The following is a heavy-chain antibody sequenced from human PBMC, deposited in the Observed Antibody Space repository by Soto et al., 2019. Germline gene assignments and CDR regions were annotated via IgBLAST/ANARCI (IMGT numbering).Heavy chain of an antibody. CDR3: ARVPSSGSYYYYYYGMDV. Sequence: QVQLVQSGAEVKKPGSSVKVSCKASGGTFSSYAISWVRQAPGQGLEWMGGIIPIFGTANYAQKLQGRVTITADESTSTAYMELSSLRSEDTAVYYCARVPSSGSYYYYYYGMDVWGQGTKVTVSS. D-gene: IGHD1-26*01. V-gene: IGHV1-69*01. J-gene: IGHJ6*02. CDR2: IIPIFGTA. CDR1: GGTFSSYA.